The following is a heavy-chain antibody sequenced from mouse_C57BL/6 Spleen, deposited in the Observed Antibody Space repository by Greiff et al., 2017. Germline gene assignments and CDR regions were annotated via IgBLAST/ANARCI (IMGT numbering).Heavy chain of an antibody. D-gene: IGHD2-4*01. CDR1: GYTFTSYT. V-gene: IGHV1-4*01. CDR2: INPSSGYT. CDR3: ASQTGDYEGYYAMDY. J-gene: IGHJ4*01. Sequence: QVQLQQSGAELARPGASVKMSCKASGYTFTSYTMHWVKQRPGQGLEWIGYINPSSGYTKYNQKFKDKATLTAEKSSSTAYMQLSSLTSEDSAVYYCASQTGDYEGYYAMDYWGQGTSVTVSS.